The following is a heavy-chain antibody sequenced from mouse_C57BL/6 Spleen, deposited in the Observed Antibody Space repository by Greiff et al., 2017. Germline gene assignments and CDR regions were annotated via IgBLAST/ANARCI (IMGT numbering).Heavy chain of an antibody. J-gene: IGHJ3*01. D-gene: IGHD1-1*01. CDR3: ARMSHNGSSLWCAY. V-gene: IGHV2-2*01. Sequence: VQGVESGPGLVQPSQSLSITCTVSGFSLTSYGVHWVRQSPGKGLEWLGVIWSGGSTDYNAAFISKLSISTDNSTSHVFFKMHSLEADDAARYCCARMSHNGSSLWCAYGGQGNLVTVSA. CDR2: IWSGGST. CDR1: GFSLTSYG.